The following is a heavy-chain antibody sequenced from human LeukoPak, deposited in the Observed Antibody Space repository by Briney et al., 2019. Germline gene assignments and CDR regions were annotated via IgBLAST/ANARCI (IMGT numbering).Heavy chain of an antibody. J-gene: IGHJ4*02. D-gene: IGHD4-17*01. CDR3: ARTRSRGDYGVDY. CDR2: INHSGST. Sequence: SETLSLTCAVYGGSFSGYYWSWIRQPPGKGLEWIGEINHSGSTNYNPSLKGRVTISVDTSKNQFSLKLSSVTAADTAVYYCARTRSRGDYGVDYWGQGTLVAVSS. CDR1: GGSFSGYY. V-gene: IGHV4-34*01.